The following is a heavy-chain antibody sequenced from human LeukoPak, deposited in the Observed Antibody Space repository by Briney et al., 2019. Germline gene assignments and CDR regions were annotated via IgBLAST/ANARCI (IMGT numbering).Heavy chain of an antibody. CDR2: ISSSSGSI. CDR3: ARDWNYFSC. D-gene: IGHD1-1*01. V-gene: IGHV3-21*01. CDR1: GFTFSGYS. J-gene: IGHJ4*02. Sequence: PGGSLRLSCAASGFTFSGYSMNWVRQAPGKGLEWVSSISSSSGSIYYADSVKGRFTISRDNAKNSVYLQMNSLRAEDTAVYYCARDWNYFSCWGQGTLVTVSS.